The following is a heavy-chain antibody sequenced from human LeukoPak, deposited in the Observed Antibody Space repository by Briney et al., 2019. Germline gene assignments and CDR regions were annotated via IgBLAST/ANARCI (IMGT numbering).Heavy chain of an antibody. CDR2: IKQDGSEK. CDR1: GFTFSSYW. CDR3: ARETLTLLWFGELSGDFDY. V-gene: IGHV3-7*01. D-gene: IGHD3-10*01. J-gene: IGHJ4*02. Sequence: GGSLRLSCAASGFTFSSYWMSWVRQAPGKGLEWAANIKQDGSEKYYVDSVKGRFTISRDNAKNSLYLQMNSLRAEDTAVYYCARETLTLLWFGELSGDFDYWGQGTLVTVSS.